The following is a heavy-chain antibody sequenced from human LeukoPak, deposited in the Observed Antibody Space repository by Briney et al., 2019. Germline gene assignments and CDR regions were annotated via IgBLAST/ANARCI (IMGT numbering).Heavy chain of an antibody. J-gene: IGHJ4*02. D-gene: IGHD3-10*01. CDR3: VKDLGYYGSE. CDR1: GFTFSSYA. V-gene: IGHV3-64D*06. CDR2: ISSNGGST. Sequence: GGSLRLSCSASGFTFSSYAMHWVRQAPGKGLGYVSAISSNGGSTYYADSVKGRFTISRDNSKNTLYLQMSSLRAEDTAVYYCVKDLGYYGSEWGQGTLVTVSS.